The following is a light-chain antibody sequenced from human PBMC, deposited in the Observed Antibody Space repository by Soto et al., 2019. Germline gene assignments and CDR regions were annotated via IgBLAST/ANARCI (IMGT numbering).Light chain of an antibody. V-gene: IGKV1-39*01. CDR1: QSISSY. CDR2: AAS. J-gene: IGKJ4*01. Sequence: DIQMTQSPSSLSASVGDRVTITCRASQSISSYLNWYQQKPGKAPKLLIYAASSLHSGVPTRFSGSGSGTDITLTISSQQPEDVATYYCQQSYSTPLTFGGGTKVEIK. CDR3: QQSYSTPLT.